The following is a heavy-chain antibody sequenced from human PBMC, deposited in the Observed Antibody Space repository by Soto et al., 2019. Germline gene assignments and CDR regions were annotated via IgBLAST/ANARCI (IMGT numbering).Heavy chain of an antibody. CDR3: ATIWAPQLDQHWYFDL. J-gene: IGHJ2*01. CDR2: ISSSSSYI. D-gene: IGHD1-1*01. CDR1: GFTFSSYS. V-gene: IGHV3-21*01. Sequence: GGSLRLSCAASGFTFSSYSMNWVRQAPGKGLQWVSSISSSSSYIYYADSVKGRFTISRDNAKNSLYLQMNSLRAEDTAVYYCATIWAPQLDQHWYFDLWGRGTLVTV.